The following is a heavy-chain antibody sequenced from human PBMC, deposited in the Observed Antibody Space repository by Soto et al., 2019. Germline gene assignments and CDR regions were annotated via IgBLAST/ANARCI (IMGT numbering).Heavy chain of an antibody. J-gene: IGHJ6*02. CDR2: INSGGNIT. CDR3: DRSLWSQYFYYGLDV. CDR1: VFALSRYW. V-gene: IGHV3-74*01. Sequence: PGGSLRLSCTASVFALSRYWMYLVRQFPGKGLVWVSHINSGGNITPYADSVRGRFTISRDNSKNTLYLDMHSLISDDTAVYFCDRSLWSQYFYYGLDVWGHGTTVTVSS. D-gene: IGHD2-21*01.